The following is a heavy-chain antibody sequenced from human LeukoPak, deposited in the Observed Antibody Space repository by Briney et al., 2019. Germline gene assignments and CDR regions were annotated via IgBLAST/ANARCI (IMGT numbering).Heavy chain of an antibody. CDR3: ARGDQWRAGGPTTQGFYYYGMDV. D-gene: IGHD6-19*01. J-gene: IGHJ6*02. V-gene: IGHV3-53*05. CDR2: VYSGVST. CDR1: GFTVSGNY. Sequence: GGSLRLSYAASGFTVSGNYISWLRQAPGKGLEWVSVVYSGVSTYYAESVKARFTISRDNSMNRLYLQMNSLRVEDTAVYFCARGDQWRAGGPTTQGFYYYGMDVWGPGTTV.